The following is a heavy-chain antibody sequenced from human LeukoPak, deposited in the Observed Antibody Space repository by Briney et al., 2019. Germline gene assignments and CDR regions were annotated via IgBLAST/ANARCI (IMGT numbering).Heavy chain of an antibody. D-gene: IGHD3-22*01. CDR1: DGSIGGYG. J-gene: IGHJ1*01. V-gene: IGHV4-59*01. Sequence: PSETLSLTCKISDGSIGGYGWSGVRDRPRNRLKWIGCIYYSGSNNYNPSLKGRVTISVDTSKNQFSLKLSSVTAADTAVYYCARDQDSSGYSWGQGTLVTVSS. CDR3: ARDQDSSGYS. CDR2: IYYSGSN.